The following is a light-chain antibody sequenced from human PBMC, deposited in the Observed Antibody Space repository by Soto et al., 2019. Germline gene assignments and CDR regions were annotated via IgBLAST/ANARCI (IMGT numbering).Light chain of an antibody. V-gene: IGKV3-15*01. CDR1: QSVSSN. Sequence: EIVMTQSPATLSVSPGDRATLSCRASQSVSSNLAWYQQKPGQAPRLLIYGASTRATGIPARFSGSGPGTEFTLTISSLQSEDFAVYYCQQYNNWPYTFGQGTKLEIK. CDR2: GAS. CDR3: QQYNNWPYT. J-gene: IGKJ2*01.